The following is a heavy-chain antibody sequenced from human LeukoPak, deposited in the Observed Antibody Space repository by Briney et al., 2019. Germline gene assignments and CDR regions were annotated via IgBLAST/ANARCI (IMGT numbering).Heavy chain of an antibody. V-gene: IGHV1-8*03. CDR2: MNPNSGNT. CDR3: ARANTAMVDAFDI. CDR1: GYTFTGYY. J-gene: IGHJ3*02. D-gene: IGHD5-18*01. Sequence: ASVKVSCKASGYTFTGYYMHWVRQAPGQGLEWMGWMNPNSGNTGYAQKFQGRVTITRNTSISTAYMELSSLRSEDTAVYYCARANTAMVDAFDIWGQGTMVTVSS.